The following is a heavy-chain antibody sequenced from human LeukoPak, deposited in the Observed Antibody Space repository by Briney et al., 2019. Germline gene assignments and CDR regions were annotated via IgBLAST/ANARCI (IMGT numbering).Heavy chain of an antibody. V-gene: IGHV4-4*02. CDR1: GGSISSSNW. CDR3: ASGVFLWFGESVDY. J-gene: IGHJ4*02. D-gene: IGHD3-10*01. Sequence: SETLSLTCAVSGGSISSSNWWSWVRQPPGKGLEWIGEIYHSGSTNYNPSLKSRVTISVDKSKNQFSLKLSSVTAADTAVYYCASGVFLWFGESVDYWGQGTLVTVSS. CDR2: IYHSGST.